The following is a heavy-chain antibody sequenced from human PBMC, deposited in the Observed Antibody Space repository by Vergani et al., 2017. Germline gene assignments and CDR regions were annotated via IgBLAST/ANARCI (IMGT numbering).Heavy chain of an antibody. J-gene: IGHJ3*01. D-gene: IGHD3-16*01. Sequence: EVQLLESGGGLVQPGGSLRLSCAASGFTFSSYAMSWVRQAPGKGLEWVSVIYSGGSSTYYADSVKGRFTISRDNAKNSLYLQMNSLRAEDTAVYYCARDSATKSGEPPGGAFDVWGQGTMVTVSS. CDR3: ARDSATKSGEPPGGAFDV. CDR2: IYSGGSST. V-gene: IGHV3-23*03. CDR1: GFTFSSYA.